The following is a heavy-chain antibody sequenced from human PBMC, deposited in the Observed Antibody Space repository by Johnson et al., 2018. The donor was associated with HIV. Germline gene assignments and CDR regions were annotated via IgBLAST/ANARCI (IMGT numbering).Heavy chain of an antibody. Sequence: VQLVESGGGLVQPGRSVRLSCAASGFTFDDYAMHWVRQAPGKGLEWVSGISWNSGSIGYADSVKGRFTISRDNAKNSLYLQMNSLSAEDTALYYCAREAGYYDSSGYSDAFDICGQGTMVTVSS. D-gene: IGHD3-22*01. CDR3: AREAGYYDSSGYSDAFDI. J-gene: IGHJ3*02. CDR1: GFTFDDYA. V-gene: IGHV3-9*01. CDR2: ISWNSGSI.